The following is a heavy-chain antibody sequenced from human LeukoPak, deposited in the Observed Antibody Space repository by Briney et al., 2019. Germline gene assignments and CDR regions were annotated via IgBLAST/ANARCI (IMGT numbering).Heavy chain of an antibody. J-gene: IGHJ4*02. CDR1: GFPFSSFG. V-gene: IGHV3-30*02. CDR2: MQYDGINK. CDR3: ARDWGNWDFDY. Sequence: GGSLRLSCAASGFPFSSFGMHWVRQSPGKGLEWVAFMQYDGINKYYADSVKGRFTISRDNSKNTHYLQMNSLRAEDTAVYYCARDWGNWDFDYWGQGTLVIVSS. D-gene: IGHD1-1*01.